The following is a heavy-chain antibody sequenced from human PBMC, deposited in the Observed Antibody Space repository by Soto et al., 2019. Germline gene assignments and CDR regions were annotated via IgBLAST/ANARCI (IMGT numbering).Heavy chain of an antibody. J-gene: IGHJ6*02. Sequence: SETLSLTCTVSGGSMISYYWSWIRQHPGKGLEWIGYIYYSGSTYYNQSLKSRVTISVDTSKNQFSLKLSSVTAADTAVYYCARGGLGYCSGGSCYSAELSRYYYGMDVWGQGTTVTVSS. V-gene: IGHV4-59*06. CDR3: ARGGLGYCSGGSCYSAELSRYYYGMDV. CDR1: GGSMISYY. D-gene: IGHD2-15*01. CDR2: IYYSGST.